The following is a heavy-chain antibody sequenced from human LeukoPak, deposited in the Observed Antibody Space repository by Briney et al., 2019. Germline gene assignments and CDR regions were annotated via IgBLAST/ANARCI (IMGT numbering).Heavy chain of an antibody. D-gene: IGHD3-16*01. CDR1: GFTLSSYW. CDR3: ARGLYVGK. J-gene: IGHJ4*02. CDR2: IKQDGSEK. Sequence: GGSLRLSCAASGFTLSSYWMSWVRQAPGKGLEWVANIKQDGSEKYYVDSVKGRFTISRDNAKNSLYLQMNSLRAEDTAVYYCARGLYVGKWGQGTLVTVSS. V-gene: IGHV3-7*01.